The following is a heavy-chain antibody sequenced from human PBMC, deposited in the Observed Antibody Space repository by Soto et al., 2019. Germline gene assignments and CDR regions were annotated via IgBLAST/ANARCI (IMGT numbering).Heavy chain of an antibody. V-gene: IGHV4-39*01. CDR1: GGSISTSSYY. D-gene: IGHD2-2*01. CDR3: ARHAMLWVPAAIGP. J-gene: IGHJ5*02. CDR2: IFYSGAT. Sequence: SETLSLTCTVSGGSISTSSYYWGWIRQPPGKGLEWIGSIFYSGATYYNPSLKSRVTISVDTSKNQFSLKLSSVTVADTAVYYCARHAMLWVPAAIGPWGQGALVTVSS.